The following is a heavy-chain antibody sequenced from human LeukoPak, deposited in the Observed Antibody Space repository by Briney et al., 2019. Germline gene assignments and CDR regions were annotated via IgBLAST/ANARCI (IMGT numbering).Heavy chain of an antibody. D-gene: IGHD3-3*01. CDR1: GGSVSSGSYY. J-gene: IGHJ5*02. V-gene: IGHV4-61*01. CDR3: ARGAYYDFWSGYPTNFDP. CDR2: IYYSGST. Sequence: SETLSLTCTVSGGSVSSGSYYWSWIRQPPGKGLEWIGYIYYSGSTNYNPSLKSRVTISVDTSKNQFSLKLSSVTAADTAVYYCARGAYYDFWSGYPTNFDPWGQGTLVTVSS.